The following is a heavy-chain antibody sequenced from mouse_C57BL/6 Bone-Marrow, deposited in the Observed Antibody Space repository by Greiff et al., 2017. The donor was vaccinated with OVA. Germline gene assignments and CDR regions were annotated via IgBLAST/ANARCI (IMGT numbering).Heavy chain of an antibody. D-gene: IGHD2-4*01. CDR2: IHPNSGST. V-gene: IGHV1-64*01. Sequence: QVQLKQPGAELVKPGASVKLSCKASGYTFTSYWMHWVKQRPGQGLEWIGMIHPNSGSTNYNEKFKSKATLTVDKSSSTAYMQLSSLTSEDSAVYYCARNYDYSGGFDVWGTGTTVTVSS. J-gene: IGHJ1*03. CDR1: GYTFTSYW. CDR3: ARNYDYSGGFDV.